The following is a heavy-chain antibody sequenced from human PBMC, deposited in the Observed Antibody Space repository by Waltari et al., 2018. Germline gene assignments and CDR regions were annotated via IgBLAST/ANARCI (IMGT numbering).Heavy chain of an antibody. D-gene: IGHD3-22*01. Sequence: EVQLVESGGGLVQPGGSLRLSCVASGFAFSSYWMHWVRQVPGKGLVWGSQINTDGSFTAYADSMKGRFTISRDNAKNTLYLQMSSLRPEDTAVYYCAPQISMIQGVDWGQGTQVTVSS. V-gene: IGHV3-74*01. CDR2: INTDGSFT. CDR1: GFAFSSYW. J-gene: IGHJ4*02. CDR3: APQISMIQGVD.